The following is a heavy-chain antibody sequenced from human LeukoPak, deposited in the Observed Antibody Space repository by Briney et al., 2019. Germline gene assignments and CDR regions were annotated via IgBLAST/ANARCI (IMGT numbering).Heavy chain of an antibody. Sequence: GNSLRLSCAASGFTFSSSGMHWVRQAPGKGLEWVANIKQDGSEKHYVDSVKGRFTISRDNAKNSLYLQMSSLRADDTAVYYCARRYFDLWGRGTLVTVSS. CDR3: ARRYFDL. J-gene: IGHJ2*01. CDR1: GFTFSSSG. CDR2: IKQDGSEK. V-gene: IGHV3-7*03.